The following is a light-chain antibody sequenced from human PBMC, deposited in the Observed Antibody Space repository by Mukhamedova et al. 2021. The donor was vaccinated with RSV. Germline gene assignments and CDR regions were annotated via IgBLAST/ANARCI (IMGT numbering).Light chain of an antibody. CDR2: DAS. V-gene: IGKV1-13*02. J-gene: IGKJ2*01. CDR3: QQFNFAPT. Sequence: AGYQRRVHGRGPKLLIFDASTLESGVPSRFSGSGSGTDFTLTISSLQPEDFATYYCQQFNFAPTFGRGTKLEI.